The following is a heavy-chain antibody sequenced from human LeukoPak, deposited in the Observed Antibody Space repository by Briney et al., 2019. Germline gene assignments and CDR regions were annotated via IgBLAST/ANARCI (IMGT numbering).Heavy chain of an antibody. Sequence: SETLSLTCTVSGGSISSYYWSWIRQPPGKGLEWIAYISDIGSINYNPSLKSRVTISLDTSKNQFSLKLSSVTAADTAVYYCARGYYYDSSGYYFDYWGQGTLVTVSS. CDR3: ARGYYYDSSGYYFDY. J-gene: IGHJ4*02. V-gene: IGHV4-59*12. CDR1: GGSISSYY. CDR2: ISDIGSI. D-gene: IGHD3-22*01.